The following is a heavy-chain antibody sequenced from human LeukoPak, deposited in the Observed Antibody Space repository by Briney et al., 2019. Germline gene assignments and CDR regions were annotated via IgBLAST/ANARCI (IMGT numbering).Heavy chain of an antibody. Sequence: SETLSLTCTVSGGSISSYYWSWIRQPAGKGLEWIGRIYTSGSTNYNPSLKSRVTMSVDTSKNQFSLKLSSVTAADTAVYYCAGYSSSWYSVRWFDPWGQGTLVTVSS. CDR1: GGSISSYY. V-gene: IGHV4-4*07. J-gene: IGHJ5*02. D-gene: IGHD6-13*01. CDR3: AGYSSSWYSVRWFDP. CDR2: IYTSGST.